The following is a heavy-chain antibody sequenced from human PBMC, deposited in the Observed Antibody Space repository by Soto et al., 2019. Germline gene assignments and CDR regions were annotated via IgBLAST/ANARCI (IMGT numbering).Heavy chain of an antibody. Sequence: QLQLQESGSGLVKPSQTLSLTCAVSGGSITTGAYSWSWIREPPGKGLAWMGYSYDSGSTYYTPSLTRRITLSVDSSKHQFSLKMSSVTAADPAVYYCHARGPLAPAGNGEYYYYAMDVWGQGTTVTVSS. J-gene: IGHJ6*02. V-gene: IGHV4-30-2*01. CDR2: SYDSGST. CDR1: GGSITTGAYS. CDR3: HARGPLAPAGNGEYYYYAMDV. D-gene: IGHD3-3*02.